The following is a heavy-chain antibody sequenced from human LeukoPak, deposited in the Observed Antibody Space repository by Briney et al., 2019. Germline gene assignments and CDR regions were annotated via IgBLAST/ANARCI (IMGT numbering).Heavy chain of an antibody. D-gene: IGHD3-22*01. Sequence: GGSLRLSCAASGFTFSSYAMSWVRQAPGKGLEWVSAISGSGGSTYYADSVKGRFTISRDNSKNTLYLQMNSLRAEDTAVYYCAKDQYYGDSIEGAFDIWGQGTMVTVSS. CDR3: AKDQYYGDSIEGAFDI. J-gene: IGHJ3*02. CDR2: ISGSGGST. CDR1: GFTFSSYA. V-gene: IGHV3-23*01.